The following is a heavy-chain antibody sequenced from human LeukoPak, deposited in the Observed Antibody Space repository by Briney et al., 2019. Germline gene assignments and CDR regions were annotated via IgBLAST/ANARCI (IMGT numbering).Heavy chain of an antibody. J-gene: IGHJ4*02. CDR3: ARALEDYFDY. CDR2: IYYSGST. D-gene: IGHD5-24*01. CDR1: TFGDYA. V-gene: IGHV4-30-4*08. Sequence: TFGDYAMSWIRQPPGKGLEWIGYIYYSGSTYYNPSLKSRVTISVDTSKNQFSLKLSSVTAADTAVYYCARALEDYFDYWGQGTLVTVSS.